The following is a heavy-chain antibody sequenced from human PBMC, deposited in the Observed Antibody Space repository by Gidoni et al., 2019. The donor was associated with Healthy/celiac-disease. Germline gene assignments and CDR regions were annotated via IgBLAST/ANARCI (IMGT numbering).Heavy chain of an antibody. CDR3: AREYYYGIDV. CDR2: IYYSGST. Sequence: QVQLQESGPGLVKHSQNLSLTCSVPGGPISSRDYYWRWIRQPPGKGLAWIGYIYYSGSTYYNPFLKCRVTIAVETSKNQFSLKLSSVTAADTAVYYCAREYYYGIDVWGQGTTVTVSS. V-gene: IGHV4-30-4*01. J-gene: IGHJ6*02. CDR1: GGPISSRDYY.